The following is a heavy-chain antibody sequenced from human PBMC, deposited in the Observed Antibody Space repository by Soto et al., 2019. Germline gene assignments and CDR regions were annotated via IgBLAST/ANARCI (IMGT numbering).Heavy chain of an antibody. V-gene: IGHV4-31*03. J-gene: IGHJ4*02. CDR1: GDSITSGGYY. CDR3: ARKQAAYFSGIDY. D-gene: IGHD2-21*01. CDR2: IYGSGGSGST. Sequence: SETLSLTCTVTGDSITSGGYYWSWIRQHPGKGLEWLGYIYGSGGSGSTLYNPSLKSRITLSVDTSKTQFSLNLSSVTVADTAVYFCARKQAAYFSGIDYWGQGTLVTASS.